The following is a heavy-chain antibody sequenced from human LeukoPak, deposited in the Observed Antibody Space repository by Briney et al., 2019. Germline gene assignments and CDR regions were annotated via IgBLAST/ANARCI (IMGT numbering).Heavy chain of an antibody. CDR3: ARRYYDSSGYFDY. V-gene: IGHV4-34*01. CDR2: INHSGST. CDR1: GGSFSGYY. Sequence: SSETLSLTCAVYGGSFSGYYWSWIRQPPGKGLEWIGEINHSGSTNYNPSLKSRVTISVDTSKNQFSLKLSSVTAADTAVYYCARRYYDSSGYFDYWGQGTLVTVSS. D-gene: IGHD3-22*01. J-gene: IGHJ4*02.